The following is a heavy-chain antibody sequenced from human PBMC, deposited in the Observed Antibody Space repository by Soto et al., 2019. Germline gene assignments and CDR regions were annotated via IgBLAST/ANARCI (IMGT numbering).Heavy chain of an antibody. V-gene: IGHV1-69*13. D-gene: IGHD1-26*01. CDR3: ARVGGVGAPPGDDY. J-gene: IGHJ4*02. CDR1: GGIFSSYA. Sequence: SVKVSCKASGGIFSSYAISWLRQAPGQGLEWMGAVIPILGQAYYAQNFQDRVTITAAESTRTAYMDLISLRSDDTAVYFCARVGGVGAPPGDDYSGAGTLVTVSS. CDR2: VIPILGQA.